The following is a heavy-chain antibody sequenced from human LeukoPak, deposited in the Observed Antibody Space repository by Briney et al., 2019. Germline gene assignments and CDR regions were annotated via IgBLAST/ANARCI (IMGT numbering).Heavy chain of an antibody. J-gene: IGHJ5*02. CDR1: GFTFSSYS. Sequence: GGSLRLSCAASGFTFSSYSMNWVRQAPGKGLEWVPSISSSSSYIYYADSVKGRFTISRDNAKNSLYLQMNSLRAEDTAVYYCAREIPHIAAAGPNRNWFDPWGQGTLVTVSS. D-gene: IGHD6-13*01. CDR2: ISSSSSYI. CDR3: AREIPHIAAAGPNRNWFDP. V-gene: IGHV3-21*01.